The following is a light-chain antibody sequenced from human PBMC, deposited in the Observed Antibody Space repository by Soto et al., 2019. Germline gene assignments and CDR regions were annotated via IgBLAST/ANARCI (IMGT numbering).Light chain of an antibody. CDR1: QSLRSS. Sequence: VMTQSPATLSVSPGERATLSCRASQSLRSSLAWYQQKPGQAPRLLIYGASTRATGIPARFSGSGSGTEFTLTISSLQSEDFAVYFCQQYNISPQTFGQGTKVEIK. V-gene: IGKV3-15*01. J-gene: IGKJ1*01. CDR3: QQYNISPQT. CDR2: GAS.